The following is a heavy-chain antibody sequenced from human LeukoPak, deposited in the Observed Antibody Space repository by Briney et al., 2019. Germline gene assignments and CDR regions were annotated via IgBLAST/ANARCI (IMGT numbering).Heavy chain of an antibody. J-gene: IGHJ4*02. CDR1: GGSISSGDYY. CDR3: ARAEYSSSSDYYFDY. CDR2: INYSGSS. Sequence: SETLSLTCTVSGGSISSGDYYWSWIRQPPGKGLEWIGYINYSGSSNYNPSLKSRVTISVDTSKNQFSLKLSSVTAADTAVYYCARAEYSSSSDYYFDYWGQGTLVTVSS. V-gene: IGHV4-30-4*01. D-gene: IGHD6-13*01.